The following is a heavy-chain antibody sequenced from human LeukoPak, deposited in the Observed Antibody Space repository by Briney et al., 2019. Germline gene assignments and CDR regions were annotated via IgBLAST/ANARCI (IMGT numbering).Heavy chain of an antibody. V-gene: IGHV6-1*01. Sequence: SQTLSLTCAISGDSVSSNSADWNWIRQSPSRGLEWLGRTYYRSKWYNDYAVSVESRITINPDTSKNQFSMQFNSVTTEDTAVYYCARDSGTYYYDSSGYWGFRWGYYYYYMDVWGKGTTVTVSS. CDR3: ARDSGTYYYDSSGYWGFRWGYYYYYMDV. J-gene: IGHJ6*03. CDR2: TYYRSKWYN. CDR1: GDSVSSNSAD. D-gene: IGHD3-22*01.